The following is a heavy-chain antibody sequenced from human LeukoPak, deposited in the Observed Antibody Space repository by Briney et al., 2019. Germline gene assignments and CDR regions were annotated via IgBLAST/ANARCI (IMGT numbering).Heavy chain of an antibody. V-gene: IGHV1-18*01. CDR3: ARFVTGSHHYFDF. CDR1: GFTFKNSR. D-gene: IGHD1-26*01. CDR2: ISAYYGNT. Sequence: ASVKLSCNSSGFTFKNSRITWVRQAPGQGLEWMGWISAYYGNTQYVEKFEGRVAMTRDTSTSTAFMELRSLTADDTAVYYCARFVTGSHHYFDFWGQGTLVTVSP. J-gene: IGHJ4*02.